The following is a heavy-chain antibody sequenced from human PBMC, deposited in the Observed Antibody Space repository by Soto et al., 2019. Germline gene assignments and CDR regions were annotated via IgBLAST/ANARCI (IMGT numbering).Heavy chain of an antibody. J-gene: IGHJ6*03. CDR1: GYTFTGYY. D-gene: IGHD4-17*01. Sequence: GASVKVSCKASGYTFTGYYVHWVRQAPGQGLEWMGWINPNSGGTNYAQKFQGWVTMTRDTSISTAYMELSRLRSDDTAVYYCARAVYGDYVSQHYYYYIDVWGKGTTVTVSS. V-gene: IGHV1-2*04. CDR3: ARAVYGDYVSQHYYYYIDV. CDR2: INPNSGGT.